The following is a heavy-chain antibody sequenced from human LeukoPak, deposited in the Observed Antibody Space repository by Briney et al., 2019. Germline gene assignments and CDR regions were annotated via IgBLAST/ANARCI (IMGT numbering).Heavy chain of an antibody. Sequence: PSETLSLTCTVSGGAISTNGYYWGWIRQPPGMGLEWVGSIYHFGRTYYNASLKSRATISVDTSKNHYFLMRIRLTAAETSDYYCAGLLADKRGFGYWGQGTLVSVSS. V-gene: IGHV4-39*02. CDR3: AGLLADKRGFGY. CDR1: GGAISTNGYY. J-gene: IGHJ4*02. CDR2: IYHFGRT. D-gene: IGHD1-26*01.